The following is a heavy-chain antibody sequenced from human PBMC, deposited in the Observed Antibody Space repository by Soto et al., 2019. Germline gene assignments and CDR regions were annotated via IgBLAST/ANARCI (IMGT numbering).Heavy chain of an antibody. CDR3: ARVYSRGLLSGWFDP. CDR1: GYSFTSYW. CDR2: IYPGDSDT. V-gene: IGHV5-51*01. Sequence: HGESLKISCKGSGYSFTSYWIGWVRQMPGKGLEWMGIIYPGDSDTRYSPSFQGQVTISADKSISTAYLQWSSLKASDTAMYYCARVYSRGLLSGWFDPWGQGTLVNVSS. J-gene: IGHJ5*02. D-gene: IGHD6-19*01.